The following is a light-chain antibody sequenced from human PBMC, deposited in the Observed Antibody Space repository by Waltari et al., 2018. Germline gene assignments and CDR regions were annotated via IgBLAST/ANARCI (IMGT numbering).Light chain of an antibody. Sequence: QSALTQPPPASGSPGQSVTISFTGTSSDVGGYNSVSWYQQHPGKAPKLMIYEVSKRPSGVPDRFSGSKSGNTASLTVSGLQAEDEADYYCSSYAGSNNLVFGGGTKLTVL. J-gene: IGLJ3*02. CDR3: SSYAGSNNLV. V-gene: IGLV2-8*01. CDR1: SSDVGGYNS. CDR2: EVS.